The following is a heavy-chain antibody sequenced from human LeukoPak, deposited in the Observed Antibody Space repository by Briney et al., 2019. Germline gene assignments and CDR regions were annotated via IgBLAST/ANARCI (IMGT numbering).Heavy chain of an antibody. CDR3: AKDLTKSYYYDSSAPPDAFDI. J-gene: IGHJ3*02. V-gene: IGHV3-23*01. D-gene: IGHD3-22*01. CDR1: GFNFSSYA. Sequence: GGSLRLTCAASGFNFSSYAMSWARQAPGKGLEWVSAISGSGGSTYYADAVKDRFTISRDNSKNTLYLQMNSLRAEDTVVYYCAKDLTKSYYYDSSAPPDAFDIWGQGTMVTVSS. CDR2: ISGSGGST.